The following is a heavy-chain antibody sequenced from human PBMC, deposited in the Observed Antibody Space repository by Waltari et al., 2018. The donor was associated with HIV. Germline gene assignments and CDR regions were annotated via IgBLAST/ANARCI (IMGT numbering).Heavy chain of an antibody. D-gene: IGHD4-17*01. CDR1: GFTFSRYS. J-gene: IGHJ4*02. V-gene: IGHV3-21*01. CDR2: ISSSSTFI. Sequence: EVQLVESGGGLVKPGGYLRLSCAASGFTFSRYSMNWVRQAPGKGLEWVSSISSSSTFIYYADSVKGRFTISRDNAKNSLYLQMNSLRAEDTAVYYCARDRQGTVTKDFDYWGQGTLVTVSS. CDR3: ARDRQGTVTKDFDY.